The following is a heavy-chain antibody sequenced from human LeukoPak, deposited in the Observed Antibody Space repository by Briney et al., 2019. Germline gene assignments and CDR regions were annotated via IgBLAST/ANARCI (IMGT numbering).Heavy chain of an antibody. CDR2: IYYSANA. V-gene: IGHV4-39*01. CDR3: ATEMATKNDY. Sequence: PSETLSLTCSVSGDSITSAGYYWGWIRQPPGKGLEWIGSIYYSANAYYNPSLKSRVTISVDASKNQFSLKLSSVTAADTAVYYCATEMATKNDYWGQGTLVTVSS. CDR1: GDSITSAGYY. J-gene: IGHJ4*02. D-gene: IGHD5-24*01.